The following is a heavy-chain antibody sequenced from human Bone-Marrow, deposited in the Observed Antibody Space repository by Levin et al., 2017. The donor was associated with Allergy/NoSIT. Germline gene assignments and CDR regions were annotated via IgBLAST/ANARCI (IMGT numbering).Heavy chain of an antibody. CDR1: GDSITRAGYY. CDR3: ARSRTGPGDN. D-gene: IGHD1-1*01. J-gene: IGHJ4*02. V-gene: IGHV4-31*03. CDR2: FSYSGGA. Sequence: SETLSLTCTVSGDSITRAGYYWSWIRQHPGKGLEWVGFFSYSGGASYNPSLNSRVTISADTSNNQFSLKVSSVTAADTAIYYCARSRTGPGDNWGQGTLVTVSS.